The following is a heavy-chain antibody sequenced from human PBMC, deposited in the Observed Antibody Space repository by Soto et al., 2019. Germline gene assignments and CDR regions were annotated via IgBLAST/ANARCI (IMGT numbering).Heavy chain of an antibody. J-gene: IGHJ4*02. D-gene: IGHD6-13*01. CDR3: ARESVHKLVRLSDC. V-gene: IGHV4-31*03. CDR2: IYYSGST. CDR1: GGSIRSGGYY. Sequence: SETRSLTRTVSGGSIRSGGYYWSWILQHPGKGLEWIGYIYYSGSTYYNPSLKSRVTISVDTSKNQFSLKLSSVTAADTAVYYCARESVHKLVRLSDCWGQRNIFSISS.